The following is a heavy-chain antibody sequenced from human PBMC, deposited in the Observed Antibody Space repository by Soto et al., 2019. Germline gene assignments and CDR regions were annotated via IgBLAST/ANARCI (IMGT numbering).Heavy chain of an antibody. CDR3: VKGEYYYDSSGYYPFDY. CDR1: GFTFSIYA. V-gene: IGHV3-64D*06. D-gene: IGHD3-22*01. CDR2: ISTDGGNT. Sequence: EVQLVESGGDLVQPGGSLRLSCSASGFTFSIYAMHWVRQAPGKGLEYVSSISTDGGNTHYADSAKGRFTISRDNSKNTVYLQMSSLRAEDTAVYYCVKGEYYYDSSGYYPFDYWGQGTLVTVSS. J-gene: IGHJ4*02.